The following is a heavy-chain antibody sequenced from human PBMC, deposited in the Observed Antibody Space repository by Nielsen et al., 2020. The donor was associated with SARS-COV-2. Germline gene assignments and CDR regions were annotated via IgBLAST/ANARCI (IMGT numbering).Heavy chain of an antibody. CDR1: GGTFSSYA. CDR3: ARGVVPAAMTWFDP. V-gene: IGHV1-69*04. CDR2: IIPILGIA. D-gene: IGHD2-2*01. J-gene: IGHJ5*02. Sequence: VKVSCKASGGTFSSYAISWVRQAPGQGLEWMGRIIPILGIANYAQKFQGRVTITADESTSTAYMELSSLRSEDTAVYYCARGVVPAAMTWFDPWGQGTLVTVSS.